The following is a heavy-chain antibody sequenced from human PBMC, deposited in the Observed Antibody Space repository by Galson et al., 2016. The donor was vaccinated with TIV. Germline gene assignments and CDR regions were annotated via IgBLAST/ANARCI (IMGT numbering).Heavy chain of an antibody. CDR3: ARHLSSADYFGMDV. CDR1: GFSVTSHY. D-gene: IGHD3-22*01. V-gene: IGHV3-53*01. J-gene: IGHJ6*02. CDR2: VYSGGST. Sequence: SLRLSCAASGFSVTSHYMSWVRRAPGKGLEWVSFVYSGGSTKYADSVKGRFTISRDSPKNTVFLQMNSLRAEDTAVYFCARHLSSADYFGMDVWGQGTTVTVSS.